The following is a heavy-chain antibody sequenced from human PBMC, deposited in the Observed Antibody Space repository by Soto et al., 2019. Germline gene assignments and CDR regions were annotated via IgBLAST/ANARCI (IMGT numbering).Heavy chain of an antibody. CDR1: GGSISSYY. CDR3: ARRWGYAFDI. CDR2: IYYSGST. J-gene: IGHJ3*02. Sequence: QVQLQESGPGLVKPSETLSLTCTVSGGSISSYYWSWIRQPPGKGLEWIGYIYYSGSTNYNPSLXGXVXRXXDTSKNQSSLKLSSVTAADTAVYYCARRWGYAFDIWGQGTMVTVSS. D-gene: IGHD1-26*01. V-gene: IGHV4-59*08.